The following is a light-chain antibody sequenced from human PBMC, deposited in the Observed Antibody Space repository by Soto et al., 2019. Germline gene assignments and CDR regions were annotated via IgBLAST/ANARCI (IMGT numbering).Light chain of an antibody. CDR2: EVY. Sequence: QSALTQPASVSGSPGQSITIPCTGTSSDVGGYNYVSWYQQHPGKAPKLLIFEVYNRPAGVSDRFSGSKSGNTASLTISGLQTGDEADYYCSSYSSSNTLYLFGTGTKLTVL. CDR3: SSYSSSNTLYL. J-gene: IGLJ1*01. CDR1: SSDVGGYNY. V-gene: IGLV2-14*01.